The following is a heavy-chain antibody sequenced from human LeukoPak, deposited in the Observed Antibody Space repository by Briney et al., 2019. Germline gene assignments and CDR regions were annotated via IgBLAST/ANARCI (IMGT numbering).Heavy chain of an antibody. CDR3: ARDLIPSH. V-gene: IGHV4-61*08. Sequence: SQTLSLTCAVSGGSISSGGYYWRWIRQPPGKGLEWIGYIYYSGSTNYNPSLKSRVTISVDTSKNQFSLKLSSVTAADTAVYYCARDLIPSHWGQGTLVTVSS. J-gene: IGHJ4*02. CDR2: IYYSGST. CDR1: GGSISSGGYY.